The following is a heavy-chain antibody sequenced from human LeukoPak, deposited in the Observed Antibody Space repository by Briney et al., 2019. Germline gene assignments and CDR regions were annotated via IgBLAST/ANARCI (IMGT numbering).Heavy chain of an antibody. J-gene: IGHJ4*02. CDR1: RGTFSSYA. CDR3: VSASKYFDY. Sequence: SPKVSCKASRGTFSSYAISWVRPAPGQGLEWMGRTIPILGIANYAQKFQGRVTMTRDTSTSTVYMELSSLRSEDTAVYYCVSASKYFDYWGQGTLVTVSS. CDR2: TIPILGIA. V-gene: IGHV1-69*04.